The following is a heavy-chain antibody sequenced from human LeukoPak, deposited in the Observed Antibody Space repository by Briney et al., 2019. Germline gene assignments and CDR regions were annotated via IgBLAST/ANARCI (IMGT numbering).Heavy chain of an antibody. CDR3: ASLRWFFDH. V-gene: IGHV3-7*01. CDR2: MKQDGSEE. J-gene: IGHJ4*02. CDR1: GFTFSMYW. D-gene: IGHD4-23*01. Sequence: PGGSLRLSCAAFGFTFSMYWMSWVRQAPGKGLEWVASMKQDGSEEYYVDSVKGRFTISRDNAKNSVYLQMNSLRAEDTAVYYCASLRWFFDHWGQGTLVTVSS.